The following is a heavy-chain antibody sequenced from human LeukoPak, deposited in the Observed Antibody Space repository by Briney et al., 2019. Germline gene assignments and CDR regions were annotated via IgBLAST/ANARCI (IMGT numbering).Heavy chain of an antibody. CDR3: ASPVRG. CDR1: GFTFGDYY. Sequence: GGSLRLSCTASGFTFGDYYMSWIRQAPGKGLEWASYISGSSGNINYADSVKGRFTISRDNAKNSLYLQMNSPRDEDTAVYYCASPVRGWGQGALVTVSS. V-gene: IGHV3-11*03. CDR2: ISGSSGNI. D-gene: IGHD3-10*01. J-gene: IGHJ4*02.